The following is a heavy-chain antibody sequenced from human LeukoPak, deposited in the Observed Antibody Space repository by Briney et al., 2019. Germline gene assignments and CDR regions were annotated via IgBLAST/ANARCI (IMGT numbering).Heavy chain of an antibody. D-gene: IGHD3-3*01. CDR3: ARNERITIFGVVQGNWFDP. CDR1: GYSFTSYW. V-gene: IGHV5-51*01. CDR2: VYPGDSDT. Sequence: GEALKTSCKGSGYSFTSYWIGWVRQMPGKGLEWMGIVYPGDSDTRYSPSFEGQVTISADKSSSTAYLQWSSLKASDTAMYYCARNERITIFGVVQGNWFDPWGQGTLVTVSS. J-gene: IGHJ5*02.